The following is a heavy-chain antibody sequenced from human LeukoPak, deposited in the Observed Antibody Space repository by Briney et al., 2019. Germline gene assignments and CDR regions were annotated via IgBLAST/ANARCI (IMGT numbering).Heavy chain of an antibody. V-gene: IGHV3-48*01. J-gene: IGHJ3*02. D-gene: IGHD3-22*01. CDR1: GFTFRSYS. Sequence: PGGSLRLYCAAFGFTFRSYSMSWVRQAPGKGLEWVSYISSGSNTMFYADSMKGRFTISRDNAKNSLFLQMNILRAEDTAVYYCARDLHFDYESSHAFDIWGQGTMVTVSS. CDR2: ISSGSNTM. CDR3: ARDLHFDYESSHAFDI.